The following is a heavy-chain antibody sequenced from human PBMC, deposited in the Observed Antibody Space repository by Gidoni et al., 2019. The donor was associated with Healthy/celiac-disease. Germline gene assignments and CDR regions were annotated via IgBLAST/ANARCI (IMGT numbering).Heavy chain of an antibody. CDR2: ISGSGGST. Sequence: EVQLLESGGGLVQPGGPLRLSCAASGFPFSSYAMSWVRQAPGKGLEWVSAISGSGGSTYYADSVKGRFTISRDNSKNTLYLQMNSLRAEDTAVYYCAKDREQQLVLYFDYWGQGTLVTVSS. CDR3: AKDREQQLVLYFDY. D-gene: IGHD6-13*01. CDR1: GFPFSSYA. V-gene: IGHV3-23*01. J-gene: IGHJ4*02.